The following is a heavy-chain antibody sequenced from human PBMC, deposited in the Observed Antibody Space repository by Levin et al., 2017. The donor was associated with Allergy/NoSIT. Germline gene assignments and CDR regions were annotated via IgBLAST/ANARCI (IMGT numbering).Heavy chain of an antibody. CDR3: ARGDYDTSDYQGLDY. D-gene: IGHD3-22*01. CDR1: GFTFSRYT. Sequence: VASVKVSCAASGFTFSRYTMNWVRQAPGKGLEWVSSITSKSDYIYYADSVKGRFTIDRDNAKNSLFLQMNSLRAEDSAVYYCARGDYDTSDYQGLDYWGQGTLVTVSS. V-gene: IGHV3-21*01. J-gene: IGHJ4*02. CDR2: ITSKSDYI.